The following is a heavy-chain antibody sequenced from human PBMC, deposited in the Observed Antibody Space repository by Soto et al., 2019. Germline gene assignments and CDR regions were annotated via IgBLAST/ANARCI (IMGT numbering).Heavy chain of an antibody. CDR1: GGSISSYY. J-gene: IGHJ5*02. CDR3: ARCLFSYGARFEP. D-gene: IGHD1-26*01. Sequence: SETRSLTCTVPGGSISSYYWSWIRQPPGKGLEWIGYIYYSGSINYNPHLNTRVTISLDTSKNQFSLKLSSVTAADTAVYYCARCLFSYGARFEPWGQGTLVTVS. CDR2: IYYSGSI. V-gene: IGHV4-59*01.